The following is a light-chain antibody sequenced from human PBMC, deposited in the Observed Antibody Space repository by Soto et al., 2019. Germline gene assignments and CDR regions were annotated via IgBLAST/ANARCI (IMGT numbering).Light chain of an antibody. V-gene: IGKV1-39*01. CDR2: AAS. CDR1: QSISSY. J-gene: IGKJ4*01. Sequence: DIQMTHSPSSLSASVGDRVTITCRASQSISSYLNWYQQKPGKAPKVLIYAASSLQSGVPSRFSGIGSGTDFTLSISSLQHEDFATYYCQQSYSGPLTFGGGTKVDIK. CDR3: QQSYSGPLT.